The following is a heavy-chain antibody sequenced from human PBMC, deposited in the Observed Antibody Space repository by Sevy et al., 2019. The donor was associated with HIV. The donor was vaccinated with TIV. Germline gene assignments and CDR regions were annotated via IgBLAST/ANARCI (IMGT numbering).Heavy chain of an antibody. D-gene: IGHD6-13*01. CDR1: GGSISSYY. CDR3: ARAETIATSYYYYGMDV. J-gene: IGHJ6*02. CDR2: IYYSGST. V-gene: IGHV4-59*01. Sequence: SDTLSLTCTVSGGSISSYYWSWIRQPPGKGLEWIGYIYYSGSTNYNPSLKSRVTISVDTSKNQFSLKLSSVTAADTAVYYCARAETIATSYYYYGMDVWGQGTTVTVSS.